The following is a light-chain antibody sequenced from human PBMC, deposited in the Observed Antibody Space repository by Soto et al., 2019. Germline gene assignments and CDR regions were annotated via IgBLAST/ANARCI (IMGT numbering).Light chain of an antibody. V-gene: IGKV2-28*01. CDR2: LGF. J-gene: IGKJ2*01. Sequence: EIVMTQSPPSLTVTPGEPASISCRASQRLLHSNGNNFLDWYLQKPGQSPQLLIYLGFSRASGVPARVSGSGAGTDFTLKISRVEAEDVGVYYCMQALQTPYTFGQGTKVDIK. CDR1: QRLLHSNGNNF. CDR3: MQALQTPYT.